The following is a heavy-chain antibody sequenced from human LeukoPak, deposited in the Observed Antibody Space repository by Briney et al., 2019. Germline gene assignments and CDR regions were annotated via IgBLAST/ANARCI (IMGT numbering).Heavy chain of an antibody. CDR3: ARVSGWFTNWFDP. CDR1: GGSISSSSYY. V-gene: IGHV4-39*01. Sequence: SETLSLTCTVSGGSISSSSYYWGWIRQPPGRGLECIGSIYYSGSTYYNPSLKSRVTISVDTSKNQFSLKLSSVTAADTGVYYCARVSGWFTNWFDPWGQGTLVTVSS. CDR2: IYYSGST. J-gene: IGHJ5*02. D-gene: IGHD6-19*01.